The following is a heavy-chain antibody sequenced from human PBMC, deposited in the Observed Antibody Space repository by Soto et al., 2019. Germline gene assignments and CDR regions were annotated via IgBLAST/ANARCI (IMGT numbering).Heavy chain of an antibody. CDR2: MHYGGST. J-gene: IGHJ4*02. CDR1: GGSISSSSYF. Sequence: SETLSLTCTVSGGSISSSSYFWGWIRQPPGKGMEWIGSMHYGGSTFYNTSLKSRVTISVDTSKSQFSLKLSSVTAADTAVYYCARSHIVPRLFMYPYDYWGQGSLVTVYS. CDR3: ARSHIVPRLFMYPYDY. V-gene: IGHV4-39*01. D-gene: IGHD6-6*01.